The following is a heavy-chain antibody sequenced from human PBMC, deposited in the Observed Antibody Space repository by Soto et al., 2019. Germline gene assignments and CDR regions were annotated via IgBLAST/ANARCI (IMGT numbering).Heavy chain of an antibody. CDR3: ARRGYSYGYHYYYYGMDV. J-gene: IGHJ6*02. D-gene: IGHD5-18*01. CDR1: VGSISSGGYY. Sequence: CTVSVGSISSGGYYWSWIRQHPGKGLEWIGYIYYSGSTYYNPSLKSRVTISVDTSKNQFSLKLSSVTAADTAVYYCARRGYSYGYHYYYYGMDVWGQGTTVTVS. CDR2: IYYSGST. V-gene: IGHV4-31*03.